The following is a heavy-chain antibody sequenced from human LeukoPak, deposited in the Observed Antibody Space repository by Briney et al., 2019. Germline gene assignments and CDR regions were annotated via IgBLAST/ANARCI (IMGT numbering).Heavy chain of an antibody. CDR1: GGPFSGYY. Sequence: SETLSLTCAVYGGPFSGYYWSWIRQPPGKGLEWIGEINHSGSTNYNPSLKSRVTISVDTSKNQFSLKLSSVTAADTAVYYCARHWFPVGPFDYWGRGTLVTVSS. V-gene: IGHV4-34*01. D-gene: IGHD1-26*01. CDR2: INHSGST. CDR3: ARHWFPVGPFDY. J-gene: IGHJ4*02.